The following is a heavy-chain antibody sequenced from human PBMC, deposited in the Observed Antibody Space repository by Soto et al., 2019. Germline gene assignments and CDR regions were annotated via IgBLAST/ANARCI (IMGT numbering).Heavy chain of an antibody. Sequence: QVQLVQSGAEVRKPGASVKVSCKASGYSFSSYDINWVRQAAGQGLEWMGWMNPSSGNKAYAQKFQVRVAMTRNTSISTADLELTSPASEDTYADYCAGGGVARGAFDLWGQGTVVTVTS. D-gene: IGHD3-10*01. V-gene: IGHV1-8*01. J-gene: IGHJ3*01. CDR2: MNPSSGNK. CDR3: AGGGVARGAFDL. CDR1: GYSFSSYD.